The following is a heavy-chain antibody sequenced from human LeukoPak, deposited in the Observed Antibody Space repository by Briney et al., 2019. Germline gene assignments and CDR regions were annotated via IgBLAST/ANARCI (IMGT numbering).Heavy chain of an antibody. D-gene: IGHD3-9*01. V-gene: IGHV3-23*01. CDR1: GFTFSNYA. J-gene: IGHJ4*02. CDR3: AKWGDFDVLTGYYVPDF. Sequence: GGSLRLSCAASGFTFSNYAMSWVRQAPGKGLXXXXXXTGSGGNTYYADSVKGRFTISRDNSKNTLYLQMNSLRDEDTAVYYCAKWGDFDVLTGYYVPDFWGQGTLVTVSS. CDR2: XTGSGGNT.